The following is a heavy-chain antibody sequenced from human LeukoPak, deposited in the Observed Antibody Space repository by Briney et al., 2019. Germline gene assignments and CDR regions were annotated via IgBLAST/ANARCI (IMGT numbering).Heavy chain of an antibody. J-gene: IGHJ5*02. Sequence: GGSLRLSCAASGFTFDDYAMHWVRQAPGKGLEWVSGISWNSGSIGYADSVEGRFTISRDNAKNSLYLQMNSLRAEDTALYYCAKGRDKYQLLSKNWFDPWGQGALVTVSS. CDR2: ISWNSGSI. CDR1: GFTFDDYA. D-gene: IGHD2-2*01. CDR3: AKGRDKYQLLSKNWFDP. V-gene: IGHV3-9*01.